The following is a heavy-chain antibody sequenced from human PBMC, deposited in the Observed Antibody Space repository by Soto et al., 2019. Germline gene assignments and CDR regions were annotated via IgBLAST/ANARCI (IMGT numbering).Heavy chain of an antibody. D-gene: IGHD3-16*01. CDR3: ARDRQGAYYYYYGMDV. Sequence: XESLRLSCAASGFTFSDYYMSWIRQAPGKGLEWVSYISSSSSYTNYADSVKGRFTISRDNAKNSLYLQMNSLRAEDTAVYYCARDRQGAYYYYYGMDVWGQGTTVTVSS. CDR1: GFTFSDYY. V-gene: IGHV3-11*06. J-gene: IGHJ6*02. CDR2: ISSSSSYT.